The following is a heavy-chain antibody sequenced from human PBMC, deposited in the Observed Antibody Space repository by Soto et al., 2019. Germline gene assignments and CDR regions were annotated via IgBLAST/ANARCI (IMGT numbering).Heavy chain of an antibody. J-gene: IGHJ6*02. V-gene: IGHV1-69*12. CDR1: GGTFSSYA. D-gene: IGHD4-4*01. CDR2: IIPIFGTA. CDR3: ARVYYSNYGRLYYYYGMDV. Sequence: QVQLVQSGAEVKKPGSSVKVSCKASGGTFSSYAISWVRQAPGQGLEWMGGIIPIFGTANYAQKFQGRVTITADESTSTAYMELSSLRSEDTAVYYCARVYYSNYGRLYYYYGMDVWGQGTTVTVSS.